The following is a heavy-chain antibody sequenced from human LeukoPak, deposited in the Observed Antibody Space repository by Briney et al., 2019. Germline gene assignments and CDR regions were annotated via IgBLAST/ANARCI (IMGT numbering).Heavy chain of an antibody. J-gene: IGHJ4*02. CDR1: GFSFNNNA. Sequence: GGSLRLSCTASGFSFNNNAMTWVRQVPAKGLEWVSSITTGGETTYYADSVKGRFTISRDNSKNTLYLQMNSLRAEDTAVYYCARDNYGDYVHDYWGQGTLVTVSS. CDR2: ITTGGETT. V-gene: IGHV3-23*01. CDR3: ARDNYGDYVHDY. D-gene: IGHD4-17*01.